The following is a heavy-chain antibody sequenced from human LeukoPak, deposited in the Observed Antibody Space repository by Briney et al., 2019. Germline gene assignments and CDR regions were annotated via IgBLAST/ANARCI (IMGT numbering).Heavy chain of an antibody. D-gene: IGHD3-9*01. V-gene: IGHV3-74*01. J-gene: IGHJ6*03. CDR3: ARDGVLRYFDSYYYYIDV. CDR1: GFTFSSYW. Sequence: PGGSLRLSCAASGFTFSSYWMHWVRQAPGKGLVWVSRINSDGSSTSYADSVKGRFTISRDNANNSLYLQMNSLRAEDTAVYYCARDGVLRYFDSYYYYIDVWGKGTTVTISS. CDR2: INSDGSST.